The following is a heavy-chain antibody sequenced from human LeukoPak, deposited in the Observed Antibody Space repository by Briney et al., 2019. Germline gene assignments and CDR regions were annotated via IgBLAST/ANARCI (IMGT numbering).Heavy chain of an antibody. CDR2: ISSSGSSL. J-gene: IGHJ4*02. V-gene: IGHV3-11*04. CDR3: ARRPYSSSWYYFDY. Sequence: GGSLRLSCAVSGLTFSDYYMSWIRQAPGKGLEWVSYISSSGSSLFYADSVKGRFTISRDNAKNSLYLQMNSLRAEDTAVYYCARRPYSSSWYYFDYWGQGTLVTVSS. CDR1: GLTFSDYY. D-gene: IGHD6-13*01.